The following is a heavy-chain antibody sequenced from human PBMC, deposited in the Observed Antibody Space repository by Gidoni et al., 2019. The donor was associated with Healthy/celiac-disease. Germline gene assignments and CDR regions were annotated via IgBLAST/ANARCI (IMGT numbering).Heavy chain of an antibody. Sequence: EVQLLESGGVLVQPGRCMRLSCASSGVTFAYYAMPWVRRAPGKGLEWVSGISWNSGSIGYADSVKGRFTISRDNAKNSLYLQMNSLRAEDTALYYCAKDLRRIAVAGVGYFDYWGQGTLVTVSS. CDR1: GVTFAYYA. D-gene: IGHD6-19*01. CDR3: AKDLRRIAVAGVGYFDY. J-gene: IGHJ4*02. CDR2: ISWNSGSI. V-gene: IGHV3-9*01.